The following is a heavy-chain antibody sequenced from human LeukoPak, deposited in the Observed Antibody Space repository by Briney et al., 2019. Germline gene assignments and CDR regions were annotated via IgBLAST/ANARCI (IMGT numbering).Heavy chain of an antibody. J-gene: IGHJ1*01. CDR1: GFTVSNNY. D-gene: IGHD3-22*01. CDR3: ARGNSYDSSGYPEYFQN. Sequence: GGSLRLSCAASGFTVSNNYTNWVRQAPGKGLEWVSVIYSGGSTSYADSVKGRFTISRDNSRNTVSLQMNTLRAEDTAVYYCARGNSYDSSGYPEYFQNWGQGTLVTVSS. V-gene: IGHV3-66*01. CDR2: IYSGGST.